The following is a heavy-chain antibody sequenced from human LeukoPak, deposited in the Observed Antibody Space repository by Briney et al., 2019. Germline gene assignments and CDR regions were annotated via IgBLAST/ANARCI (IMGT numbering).Heavy chain of an antibody. CDR1: GGSISSYY. J-gene: IGHJ4*02. D-gene: IGHD5-12*01. V-gene: IGHV4-59*01. CDR3: ASTGYSGYDYPRGGDY. CDR2: IYYSGST. Sequence: SETLSLTCTVSGGSISSYYWSWIRQPPGKGLEWIGYIYYSGSTNYNPSLKSRVTISVDTSKNQFSLKLSSVTAADTAVYYCASTGYSGYDYPRGGDYWGQGTLVTVSS.